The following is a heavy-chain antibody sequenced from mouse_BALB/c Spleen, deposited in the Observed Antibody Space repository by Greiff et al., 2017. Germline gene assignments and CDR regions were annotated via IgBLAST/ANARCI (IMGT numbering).Heavy chain of an antibody. Sequence: EVQLVESGPSLVKPSQTLSLTCSVTGDSITSGYWNWIRKFPGNKLEYMGYISYSGSTYYNPSLKSRISITRDTSKNQYYLQLNSVTTEDTATYYGARYGSSLSGFAYWGQGTLVTVSA. CDR1: GDSITSGY. CDR3: ARYGSSLSGFAY. D-gene: IGHD1-1*01. CDR2: ISYSGST. V-gene: IGHV3-8*02. J-gene: IGHJ3*01.